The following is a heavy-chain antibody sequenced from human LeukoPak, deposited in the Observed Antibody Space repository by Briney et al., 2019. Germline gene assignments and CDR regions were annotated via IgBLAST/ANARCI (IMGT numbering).Heavy chain of an antibody. D-gene: IGHD6-6*01. CDR2: IYTSGST. V-gene: IGHV4-61*02. Sequence: SQTLSLTCTVSGGSISSGSYYWSWIRQPAGKGLEWIGRIYTSGSTNYNPPLKSRVTISVDTSKNQFSLKLSSVTAADTAVYYCARVKVIAARRWFDPWGQGTLVTVSS. CDR1: GGSISSGSYY. J-gene: IGHJ5*02. CDR3: ARVKVIAARRWFDP.